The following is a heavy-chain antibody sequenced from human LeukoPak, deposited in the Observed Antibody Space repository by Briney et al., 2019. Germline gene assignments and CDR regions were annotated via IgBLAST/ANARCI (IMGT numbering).Heavy chain of an antibody. CDR2: INPNSGGT. CDR3: ARTGVDNWFDP. CDR1: GYTFTAYY. D-gene: IGHD2-8*01. Sequence: GASVKVSCRASGYTFTAYYLHWVRQAPGQGLEWMGWINPNSGGTNYAQKFQGRVTMTRDTSISTAYMELSRLRSDDTAVYYCARTGVDNWFDPWGQGTLVTVSS. J-gene: IGHJ5*02. V-gene: IGHV1-2*02.